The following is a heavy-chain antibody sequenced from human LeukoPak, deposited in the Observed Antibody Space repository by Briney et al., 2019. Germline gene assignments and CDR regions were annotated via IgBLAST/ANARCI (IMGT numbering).Heavy chain of an antibody. J-gene: IGHJ4*02. D-gene: IGHD6-13*01. CDR3: IRAQPRSNLDY. CDR2: IGAAGDT. CDR1: GFTFSGYD. Sequence: GGSLRLPCAASGFTFSGYDMHWVRQAAGKGLEWVSTIGAAGDTYYLDSVKGRFTISRENAKNSLYLQLNSLQAGDTAVYYCIRAQPRSNLDYWGQRALVTVSS. V-gene: IGHV3-13*01.